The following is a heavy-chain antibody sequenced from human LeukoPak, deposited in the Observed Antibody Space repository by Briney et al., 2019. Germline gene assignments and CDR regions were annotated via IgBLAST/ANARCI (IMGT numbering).Heavy chain of an antibody. CDR2: ISGSGGST. D-gene: IGHD3-22*01. CDR3: AKRGVVIRVILVGFHKEAYYFDS. J-gene: IGHJ4*02. Sequence: GGSLRLSCAVSGITLSNYGMSGLRQAPGKGLEWVADISGSGGSTNNADSVKGRFTISRDNAKNTLYMQMNSLRTEHTAVYFCAKRGVVIRVILVGFHKEAYYFDSWGQGALVTVSS. V-gene: IGHV3-23*01. CDR1: GITLSNYG.